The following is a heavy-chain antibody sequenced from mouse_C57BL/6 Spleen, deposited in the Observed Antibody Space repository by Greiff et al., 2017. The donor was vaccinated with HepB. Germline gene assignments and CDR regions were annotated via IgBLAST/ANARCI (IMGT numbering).Heavy chain of an antibody. D-gene: IGHD2-4*01. V-gene: IGHV1-15*01. J-gene: IGHJ3*01. CDR2: IDPETGGT. CDR3: TRQRDYDGFAY. CDR1: GYTFTDYE. Sequence: VKLQQSGAELVRPGASVTLSCKASGYTFTDYEMHWVKQTPVHGLEWIGAIDPETGGTAYNQKFKGKAILTADKSSSTAYMELRSLTSEDSAVYYCTRQRDYDGFAYWGQGTLVTVSA.